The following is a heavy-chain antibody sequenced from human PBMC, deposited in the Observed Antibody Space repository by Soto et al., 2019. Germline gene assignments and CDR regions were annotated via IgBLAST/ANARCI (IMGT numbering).Heavy chain of an antibody. V-gene: IGHV1-3*01. Sequence: QVHLVQSGAEVKKPGASVKDSCKTSGYTFTNNVIHWVRQAPGQRLEWMGWVNAGNDNTKWSREFQGRLTLTKDTSATTAYMELSSLTSEGTAIYFCAREVPYGYSRFDYWGQGTLVTGSS. CDR3: AREVPYGYSRFDY. CDR1: GYTFTNNV. CDR2: VNAGNDNT. D-gene: IGHD5-18*01. J-gene: IGHJ4*02.